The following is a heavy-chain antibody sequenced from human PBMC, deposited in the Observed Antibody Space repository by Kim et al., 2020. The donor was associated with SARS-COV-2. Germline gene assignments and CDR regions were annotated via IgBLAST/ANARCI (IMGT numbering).Heavy chain of an antibody. V-gene: IGHV4-39*01. CDR3: ARQVGAGTWYFDL. J-gene: IGHJ2*01. Sequence: SNPSRKGRVTMSVDTSKNQFSLELSSVTAADTAVYYCARQVGAGTWYFDLWGRGTLVTFSS.